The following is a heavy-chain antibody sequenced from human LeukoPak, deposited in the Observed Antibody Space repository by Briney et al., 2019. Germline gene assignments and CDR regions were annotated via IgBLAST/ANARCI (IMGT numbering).Heavy chain of an antibody. V-gene: IGHV3-23*01. J-gene: IGHJ5*02. CDR1: GFTFSSYA. CDR3: ARGGKLEPTAMAS. D-gene: IGHD5-18*01. CDR2: ISGSGGST. Sequence: GGSLRLSCAASGFTFSSYAMSWVRQAPGKGLEWVSAISGSGGSTYYADSVKGRFTISRDNAKNTLYLQINSLRVEDTAIYYCARGGKLEPTAMASWGQGSPVVVAS.